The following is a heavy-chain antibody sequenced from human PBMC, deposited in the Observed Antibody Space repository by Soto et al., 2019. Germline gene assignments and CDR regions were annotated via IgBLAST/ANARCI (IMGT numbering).Heavy chain of an antibody. V-gene: IGHV3-7*01. D-gene: IGHD6-19*01. J-gene: IGHJ5*02. CDR1: GFRFSSYW. CDR3: AIDSSGWQPLDL. CDR2: MNQDGSAK. Sequence: EVDLVESGGDLVQPGGSLRLSCGASGFRFSSYWMSWVRQAPGKGLEWVANMNQDGSAKYYVGSVKGRFTISRDNAKNSMYLQMNTMKVEDSAVYLCAIDSSGWQPLDLWGQGTQVTVSS.